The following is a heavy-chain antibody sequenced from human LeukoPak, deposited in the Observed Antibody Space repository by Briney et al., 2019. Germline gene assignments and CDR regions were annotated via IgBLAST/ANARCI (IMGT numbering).Heavy chain of an antibody. D-gene: IGHD3-3*01. CDR2: INHSGST. Sequence: SETLSLTCTVSGYSICSNYYWGWIRQPPRKGLEWIGEINHSGSTNYNPSLKSRITISTDTPKNHFSLTLSSVTAADTAVYYCAREITYYDFWSGYPADYYMDVWGKGTTVTVSS. V-gene: IGHV4-38-2*02. J-gene: IGHJ6*03. CDR1: GYSICSNYY. CDR3: AREITYYDFWSGYPADYYMDV.